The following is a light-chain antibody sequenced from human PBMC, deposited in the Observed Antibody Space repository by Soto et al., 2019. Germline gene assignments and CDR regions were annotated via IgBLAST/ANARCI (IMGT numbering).Light chain of an antibody. V-gene: IGKV4-1*01. Sequence: DIVMTQSPDSLAVSLGERATINCKSSQSVLYSSNNKNYLAWYQQRPGQPPKLLIYWASTRESGVPDRFSGSGSGTDSTLATTRLQADDVAVYCCQHYESTHPTVGRGTKLEI. CDR2: WAS. CDR3: QHYESTHPT. CDR1: QSVLYSSNNKNY. J-gene: IGKJ2*01.